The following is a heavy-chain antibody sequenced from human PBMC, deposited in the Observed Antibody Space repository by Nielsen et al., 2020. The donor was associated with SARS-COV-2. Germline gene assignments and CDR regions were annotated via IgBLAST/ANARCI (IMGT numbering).Heavy chain of an antibody. CDR3: ARDSPSMAARRLYYFDY. V-gene: IGHV3-33*05. Sequence: GESLKISCAASGFTFSSYGMHWVRQAPGKGLEWVALISNDESKIYYSDSVKGRFTISRDNADNSLYLQMDSLRDEDTAVYYCARDSPSMAARRLYYFDYWGQGTLVAVSS. CDR2: ISNDESKI. CDR1: GFTFSSYG. J-gene: IGHJ4*02. D-gene: IGHD6-6*01.